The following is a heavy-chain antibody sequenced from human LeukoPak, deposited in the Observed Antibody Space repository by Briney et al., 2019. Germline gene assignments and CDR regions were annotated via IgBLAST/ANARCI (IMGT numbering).Heavy chain of an antibody. CDR2: IYYSGST. CDR3: ARDGDGYSSGWYHY. J-gene: IGHJ4*02. D-gene: IGHD6-19*01. Sequence: SDTLSLTCTVSGGSISSYYWSWIRQPPGRGLECIGHIYYSGSTNYNPSLKTRVPISLHTPENQFSLKLSSVTAADTAVYYCARDGDGYSSGWYHYWGQGTLVTVSS. V-gene: IGHV4-59*01. CDR1: GGSISSYY.